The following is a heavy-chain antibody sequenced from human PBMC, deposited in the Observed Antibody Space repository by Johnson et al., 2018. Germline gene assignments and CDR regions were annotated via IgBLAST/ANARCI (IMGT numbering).Heavy chain of an antibody. CDR2: ISWNRGNI. D-gene: IGHD3-22*01. CDR1: GFIFEDYA. CDR3: AKVTYQYDSGRFQNALDI. Sequence: EVQLLESGGGLVKPGRSLRLSCVTSGFIFEDYAMHWIRQVPGKGPEWVSGISWNRGNIGYADAVKGRFTIARDNAKNSLFLQMNSLRREDTALYYCAKVTYQYDSGRFQNALDIWGQGTMVTVSS. J-gene: IGHJ3*02. V-gene: IGHV3-9*01.